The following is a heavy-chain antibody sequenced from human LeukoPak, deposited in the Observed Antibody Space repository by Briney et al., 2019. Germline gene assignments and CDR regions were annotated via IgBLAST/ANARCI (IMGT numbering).Heavy chain of an antibody. J-gene: IGHJ6*02. CDR1: GYNFTDSY. D-gene: IGHD5-18*01. CDR2: INPNSGGT. CDR3: ARVFVDTAPGYYGMDV. Sequence: GASVKVSCKASGYNFTDSYMHWVRQAPGQGLEWMGRINPNSGGTNYAQKFQGRVTMTRDTSISTAYMELSRLRSDDTAVYYCARVFVDTAPGYYGMDVWGQGTTVTVSS. V-gene: IGHV1-2*06.